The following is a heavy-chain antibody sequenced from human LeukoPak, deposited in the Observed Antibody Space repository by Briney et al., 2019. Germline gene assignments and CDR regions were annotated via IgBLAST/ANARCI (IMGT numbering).Heavy chain of an antibody. J-gene: IGHJ4*02. V-gene: IGHV3-23*01. D-gene: IGHD1-26*01. CDR3: ATSRVGALYFDY. CDR1: GFTFSSYA. Sequence: GGSLRLSCAASGFTFSSYAMSWVRQAPGKGLEWVSAISGSGGSTYYADSVKGRFTIPRDNSKNTLYLQMNSLRAEDTAVYYCATSRVGALYFDYWGQGTLVTVSS. CDR2: ISGSGGST.